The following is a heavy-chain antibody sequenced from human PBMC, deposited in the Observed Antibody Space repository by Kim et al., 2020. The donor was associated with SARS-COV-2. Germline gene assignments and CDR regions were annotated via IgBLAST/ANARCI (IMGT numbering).Heavy chain of an antibody. CDR1: GGSFSGYY. V-gene: IGHV4-34*01. Sequence: LSLTCAVYGGSFSGYYWSWIRQPPGKGLEWIGEINHSGSTNYNPSLKSRVTISVDTSKNQFSLKLSSVTAADTAVYYCARGLRGNVPAASAWFDPWGQGTLVTVSS. CDR2: INHSGST. D-gene: IGHD2-2*01. CDR3: ARGLRGNVPAASAWFDP. J-gene: IGHJ5*02.